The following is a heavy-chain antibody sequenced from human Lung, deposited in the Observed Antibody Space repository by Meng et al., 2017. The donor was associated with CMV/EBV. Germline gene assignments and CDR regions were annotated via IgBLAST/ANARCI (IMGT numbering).Heavy chain of an antibody. CDR3: ARDPRWPLYCTNGVCYVYYFDY. D-gene: IGHD2-8*01. Sequence: SETLSLTCTVSGGSLSSSYYWGWIRQPPGKGLEWIGSIYHSGSTYYNPSLKSRVAMSVDTSKNQFSLKLSSVTAADTAVYYCARDPRWPLYCTNGVCYVYYFDYWGQGTLVTVSS. CDR1: GGSLSSSYY. V-gene: IGHV4-39*07. CDR2: IYHSGST. J-gene: IGHJ4*02.